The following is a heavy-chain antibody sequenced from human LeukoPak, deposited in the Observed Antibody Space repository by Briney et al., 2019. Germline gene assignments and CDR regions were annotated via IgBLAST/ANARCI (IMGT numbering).Heavy chain of an antibody. CDR2: INHSGST. Sequence: SETLSLTRAVYGGSFSGYYWSWIRQPPGKGLERIGEINHSGSTNYNPSLKSRVTISVDTSKNQFSLKLSSVTAADTAVYYCARGLYYDILTGYPQLNWFDPWGQGTLVTVSS. CDR1: GGSFSGYY. CDR3: ARGLYYDILTGYPQLNWFDP. D-gene: IGHD3-9*01. V-gene: IGHV4-34*01. J-gene: IGHJ5*02.